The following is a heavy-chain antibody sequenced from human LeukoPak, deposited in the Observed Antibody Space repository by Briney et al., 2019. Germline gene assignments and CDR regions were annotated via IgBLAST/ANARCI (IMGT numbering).Heavy chain of an antibody. CDR3: ARPLGYCSGGSCYPFDY. V-gene: IGHV3-20*04. J-gene: IGHJ4*02. Sequence: GGSLRLSCAASGYTFGDYGMSWVRQVPGKGLEWVSGTNRRGDITGYADFVKGRFTISRDNAKNSLYLQMNSLRAEDTAVYYCARPLGYCSGGSCYPFDYWGQGTLVTVSS. CDR1: GYTFGDYG. CDR2: TNRRGDIT. D-gene: IGHD2-15*01.